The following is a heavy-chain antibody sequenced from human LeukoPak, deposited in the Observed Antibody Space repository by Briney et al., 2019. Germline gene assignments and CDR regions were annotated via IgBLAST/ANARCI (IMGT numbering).Heavy chain of an antibody. Sequence: GGSLRLSCAASGFTFSSYSMNWVRQAPGKGLEWVSYISSGSTYMYYADSLKGRFTISRDNAKSSLYLQMNSLRAEDTAMYYCARDIVHCGGDCYPGRGFDYWGQGILVTVSS. D-gene: IGHD2-21*02. J-gene: IGHJ4*02. V-gene: IGHV3-21*01. CDR2: ISSGSTYM. CDR3: ARDIVHCGGDCYPGRGFDY. CDR1: GFTFSSYS.